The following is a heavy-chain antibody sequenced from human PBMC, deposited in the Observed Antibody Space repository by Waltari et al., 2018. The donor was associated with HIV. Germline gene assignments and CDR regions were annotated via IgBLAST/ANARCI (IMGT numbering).Heavy chain of an antibody. D-gene: IGHD5-12*01. CDR1: GGSVNSSNYY. CDR2: VFYSGAA. J-gene: IGHJ5*02. CDR3: ARQSGVRATRFDP. Sequence: LRLRESGPGLVKPSETLSLICTVSGGSVNSSNYYWGWIRQPPGRGLEWIGSVFYSGAAYYNASLEKRLGRSVDTSRNQFSLSLRSVTASDTAVYYCARQSGVRATRFDPWGQGALVTVSS. V-gene: IGHV4-39*01.